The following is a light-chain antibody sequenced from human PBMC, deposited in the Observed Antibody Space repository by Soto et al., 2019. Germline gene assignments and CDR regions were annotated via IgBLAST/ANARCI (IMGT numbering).Light chain of an antibody. CDR1: QSVSSN. J-gene: IGKJ1*01. Sequence: EIVMTQSPATLSVSPGERATLSCRASQSVSSNLAWYQQKPGQAPRLLIYGASTRATGIPARFRGSGSGTEFTLTIRSLQSEDFAVYYCQQYNNWPPAWTFGQGTKVEIK. CDR3: QQYNNWPPAWT. CDR2: GAS. V-gene: IGKV3-15*01.